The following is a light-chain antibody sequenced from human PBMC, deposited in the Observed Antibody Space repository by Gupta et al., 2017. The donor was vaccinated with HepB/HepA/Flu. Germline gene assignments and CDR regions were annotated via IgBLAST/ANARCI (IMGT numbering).Light chain of an antibody. V-gene: IGKV3-11*01. CDR3: RQLKVWPPNT. CDR1: QSVDIY. CDR2: DAS. J-gene: IGKJ4*01. Sequence: LVLTQSPPTLSLSAGESATLSCRASQSVDIYVAWYQHRPGQAPRLLIYDASNRASGIPARFSGSGSGTEFTLTISSLEPEDFAVYYCRQLKVWPPNTFGEGTKVEI.